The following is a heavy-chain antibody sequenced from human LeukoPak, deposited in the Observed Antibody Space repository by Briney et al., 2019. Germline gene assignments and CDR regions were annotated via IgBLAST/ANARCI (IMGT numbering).Heavy chain of an antibody. D-gene: IGHD4-17*01. J-gene: IGHJ4*02. V-gene: IGHV3-23*01. CDR3: AKGPTAAFDY. CDR1: GFTFSDYY. Sequence: GGSLRLSCAASGFTFSDYYMSWIRQAPGKGLEWVSAISGSGGSTYYADSVKGRFTISRDNSKNTLYLQMNSLRAEDTAVYYCAKGPTAAFDYWGQGTLVTVPS. CDR2: ISGSGGST.